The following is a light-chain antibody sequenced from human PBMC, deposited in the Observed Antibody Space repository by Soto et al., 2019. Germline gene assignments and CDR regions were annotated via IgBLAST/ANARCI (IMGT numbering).Light chain of an antibody. V-gene: IGLV1-51*01. CDR1: SSNIGNNY. CDR2: DND. J-gene: IGLJ2*01. CDR3: ATWDRSLSVGV. Sequence: QFALTQPPSVSAAPGQKVTISCSGSSSNIGNNYVFWYQQLPGTAPKLLIYDNDKRPSGIPDRFSGSKSGTSATLGITGLQTGDEADYYCATWDRSLSVGVFGGGTKLTVL.